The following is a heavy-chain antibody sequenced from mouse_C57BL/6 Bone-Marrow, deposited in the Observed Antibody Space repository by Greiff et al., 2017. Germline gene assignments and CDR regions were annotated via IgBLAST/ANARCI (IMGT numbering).Heavy chain of an antibody. CDR2: IYPRSGNT. V-gene: IGHV1-81*01. J-gene: IGHJ2*01. Sequence: VQLQQSGAELARPGASVQLSCKASGYTFTSYGISWVKQRTGQGLEWIGEIYPRSGNTYYNEKFKGKATLTADKSSSTAYMELRSLTSEDSAVYLCARRDYYGSRGNYWGQGTTLTVSA. CDR1: GYTFTSYG. D-gene: IGHD1-1*01. CDR3: ARRDYYGSRGNY.